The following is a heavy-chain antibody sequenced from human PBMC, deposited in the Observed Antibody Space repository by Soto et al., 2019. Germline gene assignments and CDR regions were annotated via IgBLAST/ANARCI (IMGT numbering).Heavy chain of an antibody. CDR3: AKDPFAVGASPREAFDI. Sequence: GGSLRLSCAASGFTFSSYAMSWVRQAPGKGLEWVSAISGSGGSTYYADSVKGRFTISRDNSKNTLYLQMNSLRAEDTAVYYCAKDPFAVGASPREAFDIWGQGTMVTVSS. V-gene: IGHV3-23*01. CDR1: GFTFSSYA. CDR2: ISGSGGST. J-gene: IGHJ3*02. D-gene: IGHD1-26*01.